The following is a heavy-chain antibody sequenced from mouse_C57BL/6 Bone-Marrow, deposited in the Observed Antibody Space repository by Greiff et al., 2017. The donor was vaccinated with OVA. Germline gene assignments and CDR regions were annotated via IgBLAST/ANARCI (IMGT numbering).Heavy chain of an antibody. V-gene: IGHV1-22*01. CDR3: ARWDYGSSYGYFDV. Sequence: VQLKESGPELVKPGASVKMSCKASGYTFTDYNMHWVKQSHGKSLEWIGYINPNNGGTSYNQKFKGKATLTVNKSSSTAYMELRSLTSEDSAVYYCARWDYGSSYGYFDVWGTGTTVTVSS. J-gene: IGHJ1*03. D-gene: IGHD1-1*01. CDR2: INPNNGGT. CDR1: GYTFTDYN.